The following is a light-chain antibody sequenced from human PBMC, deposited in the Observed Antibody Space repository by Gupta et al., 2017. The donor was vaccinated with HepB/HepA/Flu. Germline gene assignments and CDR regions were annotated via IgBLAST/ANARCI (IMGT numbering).Light chain of an antibody. CDR3: QQLNSCPKA. CDR1: QGISSY. J-gene: IGKJ3*01. V-gene: IGKV1-9*01. CDR2: DAT. Sequence: DIQLTHSPYFLSECVGDSVTITFRASQGISSYLAWSQQKPGKAPKLLIYDATTMQRGVSSRFSGSGSGTEFTLTISSLQPEDFAIYHCQQLNSCPKAFGHGTKVDIK.